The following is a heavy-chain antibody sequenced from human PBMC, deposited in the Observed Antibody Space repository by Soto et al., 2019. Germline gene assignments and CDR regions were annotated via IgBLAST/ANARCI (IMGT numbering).Heavy chain of an antibody. D-gene: IGHD2-2*01. CDR3: ARTVCSSASCYGYYYYGLDV. Sequence: SETLPLTCTVSGDSISSTNNYWSWIRQHPGKGLEWIGYIYYSGSTYYNPSLKSRPAISVDTSKNQFSLKLSSVTAADTAVYYCARTVCSSASCYGYYYYGLDVWGQGTTVTVSS. CDR2: IYYSGST. V-gene: IGHV4-31*02. CDR1: GDSISSTNNY. J-gene: IGHJ6*02.